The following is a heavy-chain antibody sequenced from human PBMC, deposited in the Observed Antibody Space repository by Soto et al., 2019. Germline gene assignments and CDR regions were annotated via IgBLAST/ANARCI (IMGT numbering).Heavy chain of an antibody. CDR1: GGTFSSYA. J-gene: IGHJ4*02. CDR3: ARGRTYCGGDCYSPIDY. Sequence: SVKVSCKASGGTFSSYAISWVRQAPGQGLEWMGGIIPIFGTANYAQKFQGRVTITADESTSTAYMELSSLRSEDTAVYYCARGRTYCGGDCYSPIDYWGQGTLGTV. V-gene: IGHV1-69*13. D-gene: IGHD2-21*02. CDR2: IIPIFGTA.